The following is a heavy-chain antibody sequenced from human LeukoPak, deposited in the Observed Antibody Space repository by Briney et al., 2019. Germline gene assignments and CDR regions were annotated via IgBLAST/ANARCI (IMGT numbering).Heavy chain of an antibody. V-gene: IGHV3-11*01. D-gene: IGHD1-26*01. CDR3: ARDMGSPWAYGMDV. Sequence: GGSLRLSCAASGFTFSDYCMSWIRQAPGKGLEWVSYISSSGSTIYYADSVKGRFTISRDNAKNSLYLQMNSLRAEDTAVYYCARDMGSPWAYGMDVWGQGTTVTVSS. J-gene: IGHJ6*02. CDR1: GFTFSDYC. CDR2: ISSSGSTI.